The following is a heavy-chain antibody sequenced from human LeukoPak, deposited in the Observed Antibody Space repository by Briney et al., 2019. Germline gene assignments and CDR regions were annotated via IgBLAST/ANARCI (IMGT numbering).Heavy chain of an antibody. Sequence: PSQTLSLTCAVSGSSVNTGTYFWTWLRQPAGKALEWIGRFHTSEGTNYNPSLESRVTISVDTSKNHFSLEMTSVTAADTAVYYCASTVFGVTYNWLDPWGQGTLVTVSS. CDR3: ASTVFGVTYNWLDP. J-gene: IGHJ5*02. V-gene: IGHV4-61*02. CDR2: FHTSEGT. D-gene: IGHD3-3*01. CDR1: GSSVNTGTYF.